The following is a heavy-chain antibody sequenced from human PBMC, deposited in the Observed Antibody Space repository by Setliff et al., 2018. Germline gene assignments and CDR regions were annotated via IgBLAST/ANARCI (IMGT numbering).Heavy chain of an antibody. CDR1: GGSISSPNW. Sequence: PSETLSLTCAVSGGSISSPNWWNWIRQPPGKGLEWIGEIYHSGTTNYNPSLKSRVTMSVDKSRNQFSLRLTSVTAADTAIYYCTRAYSRSHDYWGQGTLVTVSS. CDR3: TRAYSRSHDY. CDR2: IYHSGTT. D-gene: IGHD1-26*01. J-gene: IGHJ4*02. V-gene: IGHV4-4*02.